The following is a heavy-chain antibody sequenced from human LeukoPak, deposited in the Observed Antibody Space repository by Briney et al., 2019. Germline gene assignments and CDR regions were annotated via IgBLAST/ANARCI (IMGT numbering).Heavy chain of an antibody. J-gene: IGHJ4*02. D-gene: IGHD6-13*01. V-gene: IGHV3-9*01. CDR1: GFLFVDYA. Sequence: GRSLRLSCAASGFLFVDYAMHWVRQAPGKGLEWVSGISWNSGNIGYADSVKGRFTISRDNAKNSLYLQMNSLRAEDTALYYCAKDILDSSWAYFDFWGQGTLVTVSS. CDR3: AKDILDSSWAYFDF. CDR2: ISWNSGNI.